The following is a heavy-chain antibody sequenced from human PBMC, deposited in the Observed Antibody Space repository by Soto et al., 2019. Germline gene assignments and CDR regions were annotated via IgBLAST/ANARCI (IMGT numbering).Heavy chain of an antibody. CDR1: GFTFSSYG. D-gene: IGHD5-18*01. CDR2: ISYDGSNK. CDR3: AKTTHTAMAQGDWFDP. J-gene: IGHJ5*02. Sequence: GGSLRLSCAASGFTFSSYGMHWVRQAPGKGLEWVAVISYDGSNKYYADSVKGRFTISRDNSKNTLYLQMNSRRAEDTAVYYCAKTTHTAMAQGDWFDPWGQGTLVTVSS. V-gene: IGHV3-30*18.